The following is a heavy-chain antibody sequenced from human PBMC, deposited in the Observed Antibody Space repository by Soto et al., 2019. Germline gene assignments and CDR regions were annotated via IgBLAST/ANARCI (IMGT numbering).Heavy chain of an antibody. Sequence: PSQTLSRTCAISGDSVSSNSAAWSWIRQSPSRGLEWLGRTFYRSKWYNDYAVSVKGRITINPDTSKNLFSLQLNSVTPEDTAVYYCAKEGGNHYYYYAMDVWGQGTTVTVSS. CDR3: AKEGGNHYYYYAMDV. J-gene: IGHJ6*02. CDR2: TFYRSKWYN. V-gene: IGHV6-1*01. CDR1: GDSVSSNSAA. D-gene: IGHD1-26*01.